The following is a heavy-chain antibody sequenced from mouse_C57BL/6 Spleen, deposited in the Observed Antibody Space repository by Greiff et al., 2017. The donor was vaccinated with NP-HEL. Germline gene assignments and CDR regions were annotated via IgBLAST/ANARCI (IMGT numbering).Heavy chain of an antibody. CDR2: IDPEDGAT. V-gene: IGHV14-2*01. CDR1: GFTFKDYY. CDR3: ARYRQLPPFDD. D-gene: IGHD6-1*01. J-gene: IGHJ2*01. Sequence: VQLQESGAELVKPGASVKLSCTASGFTFKDYYMHWVKQRTEQGLEWIGMIDPEDGATKYAPKFQGKAPITADTSSNTAYLQLSSLTSEDTAVYYCARYRQLPPFDDWGKGTTLTVAS.